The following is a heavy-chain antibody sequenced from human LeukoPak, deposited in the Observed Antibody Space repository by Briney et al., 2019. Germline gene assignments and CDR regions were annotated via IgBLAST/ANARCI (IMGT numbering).Heavy chain of an antibody. Sequence: ASVKVSCKASGGTFSSYAIRGVRQAPGRGLEWMGGIIPIFGTANYAQKFQGRVTITADESTSTAYMELSSLRSEDTAVYYCAREASGYDYGFDYWGQGTLVTVSS. CDR3: AREASGYDYGFDY. D-gene: IGHD5-12*01. V-gene: IGHV1-69*13. CDR2: IIPIFGTA. J-gene: IGHJ4*02. CDR1: GGTFSSYA.